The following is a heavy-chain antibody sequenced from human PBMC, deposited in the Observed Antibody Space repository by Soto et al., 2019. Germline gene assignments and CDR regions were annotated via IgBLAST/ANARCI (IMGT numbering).Heavy chain of an antibody. CDR1: VDSVGSSTNY. D-gene: IGHD5-18*01. CDR2: IYHSGNT. Sequence: PSETLSLTCSVSVDSVGSSTNYWGWIRRPPGKGLEWIGTIYHSGNTYYNPTLKSRVAISEDMSKNQFSLRLNSVAAADTAVYYCARHEWLQLWLVTEYWGQGALVTVSS. V-gene: IGHV4-39*01. J-gene: IGHJ4*02. CDR3: ARHEWLQLWLVTEY.